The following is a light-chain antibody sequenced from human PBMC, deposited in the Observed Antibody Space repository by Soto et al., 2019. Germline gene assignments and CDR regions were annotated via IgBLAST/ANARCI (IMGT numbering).Light chain of an antibody. CDR1: QDISTY. J-gene: IGKJ5*01. Sequence: IVLTQSPASLSLYPGEKATLSCRASQDISTYLAWYQQRPGQAPRLFIYDTFNRASGAPDRFSGSGSGTVFTLTISSLEPEDSAVYYCQQRNIWPPVTFGQGTRLEIK. CDR2: DTF. V-gene: IGKV3-11*01. CDR3: QQRNIWPPVT.